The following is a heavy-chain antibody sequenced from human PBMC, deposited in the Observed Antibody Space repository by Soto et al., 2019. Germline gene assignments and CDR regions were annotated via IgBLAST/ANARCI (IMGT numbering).Heavy chain of an antibody. V-gene: IGHV4-30-4*01. CDR1: GGSISGGVYY. CDR3: AREIIPLTTDWYFDL. Sequence: QVQLQESGPGLVKPSQTLSLTCTVSGGSISGGVYYWSWIRQPQGKGLGWIGYIFDSGSTYYTPSLKSRVTRSVDTSKNQFSLRLSSVTAADTAVYYCAREIIPLTTDWYFDLWGRGTLVTVSS. CDR2: IFDSGST. J-gene: IGHJ2*01. D-gene: IGHD4-17*01.